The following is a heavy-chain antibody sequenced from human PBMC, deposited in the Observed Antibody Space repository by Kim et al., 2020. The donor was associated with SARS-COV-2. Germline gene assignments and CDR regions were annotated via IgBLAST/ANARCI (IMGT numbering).Heavy chain of an antibody. V-gene: IGHV4-30-4*01. D-gene: IGHD4-17*01. CDR1: GGSISSGDYY. CDR2: IYYSGST. CDR3: ARERGDYGDYETPPGWFDP. J-gene: IGHJ5*02. Sequence: SETLSLTCTVSGGSISSGDYYWSWIRQPPGKGLEWIGYIYYSGSTYYNPSLKSRVTISVDTSKNQFSLKLSSVTAADTTVYYCARERGDYGDYETPPGWFDPWGQGTLVTVSS.